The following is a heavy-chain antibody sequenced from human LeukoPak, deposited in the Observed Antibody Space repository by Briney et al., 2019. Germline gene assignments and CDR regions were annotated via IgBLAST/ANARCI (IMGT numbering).Heavy chain of an antibody. Sequence: PSETLSLTCAVYGGSFSGYYWSWIRQPPGKGLEWIGSIYQSGSTYYNPSLKSRVTISVDTSKNQFSLKLSSVTAADTAVYYCARAQADCSSTSCYISGFDYWGQGTLVTVSS. CDR2: IYQSGST. V-gene: IGHV4-34*01. CDR1: GGSFSGYY. D-gene: IGHD2-2*02. J-gene: IGHJ4*02. CDR3: ARAQADCSSTSCYISGFDY.